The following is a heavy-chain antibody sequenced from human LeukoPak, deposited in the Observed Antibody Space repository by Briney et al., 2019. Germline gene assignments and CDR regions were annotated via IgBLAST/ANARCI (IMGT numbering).Heavy chain of an antibody. J-gene: IGHJ5*01. Sequence: ASQTLSLTCNVSGGFISSGGYYWSWIRQPPGKGLEWIGYIYYSGSTDSNPSLKSRVSISVDTSKNQFSLKLSSVTAADTAVYYCVRGGGRGHSFDSWGQGILVTVSS. CDR2: IYYSGST. CDR3: VRGGGRGHSFDS. V-gene: IGHV4-31*03. D-gene: IGHD3-16*01. CDR1: GGFISSGGYY.